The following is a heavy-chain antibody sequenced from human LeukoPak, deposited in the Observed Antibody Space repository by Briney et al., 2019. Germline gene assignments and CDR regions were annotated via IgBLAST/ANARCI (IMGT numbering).Heavy chain of an antibody. CDR3: AREEASYCSSTSCYGIDY. J-gene: IGHJ4*02. CDR2: IYDSGST. V-gene: IGHV4-61*01. CDR1: GGSVSSGSYY. Sequence: KPSETLSLTCTVSGGSVSSGSYYWSWIRQPPGKGLEWIGYIYDSGSTNYNPSLKSRVTISVDTSKNQFSLKLSSVTAADTAVYYCAREEASYCSSTSCYGIDYWGQGTLVTVSS. D-gene: IGHD2-2*01.